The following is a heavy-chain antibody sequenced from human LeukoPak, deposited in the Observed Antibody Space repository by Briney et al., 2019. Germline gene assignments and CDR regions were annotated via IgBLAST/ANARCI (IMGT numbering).Heavy chain of an antibody. CDR3: ARVGGYVSSVDY. V-gene: IGHV1-2*02. CDR2: INPNSGGT. D-gene: IGHD5-12*01. Sequence: ASVNVSCKASGYTFTGYYMHWVRQAPGQGLAWMGWINPNSGGTNYAQKFQGRVTMTRDTSISTAYMELSRLRSDDTAVYYCARVGGYVSSVDYWGQGTLVTVSS. CDR1: GYTFTGYY. J-gene: IGHJ4*02.